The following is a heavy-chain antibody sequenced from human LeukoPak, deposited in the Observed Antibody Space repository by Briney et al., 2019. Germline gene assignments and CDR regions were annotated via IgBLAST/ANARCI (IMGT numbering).Heavy chain of an antibody. V-gene: IGHV1-2*02. CDR3: ARVSYCSGGSCYYFDY. CDR1: GYTFTSYY. Sequence: ASVKVSCKASGYTFTSYYMHWVRQAPGQGLEWMGWINPNSGGTNYAQKFQGRVTMTRDTSISTAYMELSRLRSVDTAVYYCARVSYCSGGSCYYFDYWGQGTLVTVSS. D-gene: IGHD2-15*01. J-gene: IGHJ4*02. CDR2: INPNSGGT.